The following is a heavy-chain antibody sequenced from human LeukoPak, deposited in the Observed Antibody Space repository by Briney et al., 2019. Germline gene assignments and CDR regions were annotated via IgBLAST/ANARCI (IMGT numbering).Heavy chain of an antibody. J-gene: IGHJ4*02. D-gene: IGHD4-17*01. CDR3: AKGISPYGDYVPCDY. Sequence: PGGSLRLSCAASGFTFSSYGMHWVRQAPGKGLEWVAVISYDGSNKYYADSVKGRFTISRDNSKNTLYLQMNSLRAEDTAVYYCAKGISPYGDYVPCDYWGQGTLVTVSS. V-gene: IGHV3-30*18. CDR2: ISYDGSNK. CDR1: GFTFSSYG.